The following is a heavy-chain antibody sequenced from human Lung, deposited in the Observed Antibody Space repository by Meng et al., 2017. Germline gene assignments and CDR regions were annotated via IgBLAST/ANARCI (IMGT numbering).Heavy chain of an antibody. CDR2: IFHSGAT. CDR3: ARAEAGTLEYFDY. CDR1: GDSITTTNW. J-gene: IGHJ4*02. V-gene: IGHV4-4*02. D-gene: IGHD6-19*01. Sequence: SETLSPTCAVSGDSITTTNWWSWVRQPPGKGLEWIGDIFHSGATNYNPSLKSRVTISVDKSKNLFSLKVTSVTAADTAVYYCARAEAGTLEYFDYWGQGTLVTVSS.